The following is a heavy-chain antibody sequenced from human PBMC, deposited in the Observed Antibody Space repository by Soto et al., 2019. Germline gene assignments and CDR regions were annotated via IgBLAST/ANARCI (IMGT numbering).Heavy chain of an antibody. CDR3: ARVGYCSGGSCYSPAWFDP. V-gene: IGHV6-1*01. Sequence: SQTLSLTCAISGDSVSRNSAAWNWIRQSPSRGLEWLGRTYYRSKWYNDYAVSVKSRITINPDTSKNQFSLQLNSVTPEDTAVYYCARVGYCSGGSCYSPAWFDPWGQGTLVTVSS. CDR2: TYYRSKWYN. J-gene: IGHJ5*02. CDR1: GDSVSRNSAA. D-gene: IGHD2-15*01.